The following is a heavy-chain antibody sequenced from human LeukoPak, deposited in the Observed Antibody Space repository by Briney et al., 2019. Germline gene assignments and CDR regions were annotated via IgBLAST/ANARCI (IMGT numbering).Heavy chain of an antibody. V-gene: IGHV4-34*01. Sequence: SETLPLTCAVYGGSFSGYYWSWIRQPPGKGLEWIGEINHSGSTNYNPSLKSRVTISVDTSKNQFSLKLSSVTAADTAVYYCARSQDCSSTSCQSDYWGQGTLVTVSS. CDR2: INHSGST. CDR3: ARSQDCSSTSCQSDY. D-gene: IGHD2-2*01. J-gene: IGHJ4*02. CDR1: GGSFSGYY.